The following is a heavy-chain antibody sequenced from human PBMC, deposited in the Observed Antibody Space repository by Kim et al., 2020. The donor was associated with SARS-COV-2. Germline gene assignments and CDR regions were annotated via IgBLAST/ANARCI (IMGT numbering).Heavy chain of an antibody. J-gene: IGHJ4*02. CDR3: ARGALFTMVRGVFDY. Sequence: PSLKSRVTISVDTSKNQFSLKLSSVTAADTAVYYCARGALFTMVRGVFDYWGQGTLVTVSS. D-gene: IGHD3-10*01. V-gene: IGHV4-34*01.